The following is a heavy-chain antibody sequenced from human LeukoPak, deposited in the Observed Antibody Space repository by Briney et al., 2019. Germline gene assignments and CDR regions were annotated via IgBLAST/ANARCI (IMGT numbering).Heavy chain of an antibody. D-gene: IGHD4-17*01. CDR3: ARDRSDYGDYAGGN. CDR2: INPNSGGT. J-gene: IGHJ4*02. CDR1: GYTFTGYY. V-gene: IGHV1-2*06. Sequence: AAVKVSCKASGYTFTGYYMHWVRQAPGQGLEWMGRINPNSGGTNYAQKFQGRVTMTRDTYISTAYMELSRLRSDDTAVYYCARDRSDYGDYAGGNWGQGTLVTVSS.